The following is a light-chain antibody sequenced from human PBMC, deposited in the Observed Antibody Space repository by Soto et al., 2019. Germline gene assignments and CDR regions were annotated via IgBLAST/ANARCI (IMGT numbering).Light chain of an antibody. V-gene: IGLV2-23*01. CDR3: CSYAGSFYV. J-gene: IGLJ1*01. Sequence: QSALTQPASVSGSPGQSITISCTGTSSDVGCYNLVSWYQQHPGKAPKLMIYEGSKRPSGVSNRFSGSKSGNTASLTISGLQAEDEADYYCCSYAGSFYVFGTGTKLTVL. CDR2: EGS. CDR1: SSDVGCYNL.